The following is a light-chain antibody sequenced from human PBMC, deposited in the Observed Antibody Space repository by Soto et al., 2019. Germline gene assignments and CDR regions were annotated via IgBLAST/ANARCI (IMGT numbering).Light chain of an antibody. J-gene: IGLJ3*02. CDR1: SSDVGTYDY. Sequence: QAASVSGSPGQSITISCTGTSSDVGTYDYVSWYQQYPGKAPQLMIYEVSNRPSGVSNRFSGSKSANTASLTISGLQAEDEADYYCSSYTSYFTVVFGGGTKVTVL. CDR2: EVS. CDR3: SSYTSYFTVV. V-gene: IGLV2-14*01.